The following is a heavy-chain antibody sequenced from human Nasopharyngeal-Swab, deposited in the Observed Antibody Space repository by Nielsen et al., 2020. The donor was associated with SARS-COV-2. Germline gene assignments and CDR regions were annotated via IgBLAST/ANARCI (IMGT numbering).Heavy chain of an antibody. CDR2: TRKRGNTYAT. Sequence: VCQAPGKGLEWVGRTRKRGNTYATEYAASVKGRFTISRVDSRNSLYLHMSGLTTEDTAVYYCSRWGGGAYFDYWGQGTLVTVSS. D-gene: IGHD3-16*01. V-gene: IGHV3-72*01. J-gene: IGHJ4*02. CDR3: SRWGGGAYFDY.